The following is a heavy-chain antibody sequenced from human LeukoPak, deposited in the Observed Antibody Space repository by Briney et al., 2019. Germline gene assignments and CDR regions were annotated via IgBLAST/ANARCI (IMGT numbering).Heavy chain of an antibody. CDR3: AKGYCSSISCYADY. Sequence: PGGSLRLSCAASGFTFSSSAMSWVRQAPGKGLEWVSTISGSGGSTYYADSVKGRFTISRDNSKNTLYLQMNSLRAEDTAVYYCAKGYCSSISCYADYWGQGTLVTVSS. CDR2: ISGSGGST. CDR1: GFTFSSSA. J-gene: IGHJ4*02. D-gene: IGHD2-2*01. V-gene: IGHV3-23*01.